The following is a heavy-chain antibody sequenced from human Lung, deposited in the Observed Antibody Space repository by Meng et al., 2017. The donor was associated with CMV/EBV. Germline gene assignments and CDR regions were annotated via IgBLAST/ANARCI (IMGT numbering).Heavy chain of an antibody. CDR1: GLTFSSYA. Sequence: AASGLTFSSYAMHWVRQAPGKGLEWVAVISYDGSNKYYADSVKGRFTISRDNSKNTLYLQMNNLRAEDTAVYYCARGWGLYSWFDPWGQGTLVTVSS. V-gene: IGHV3-30-3*01. CDR2: ISYDGSNK. D-gene: IGHD3-16*01. CDR3: ARGWGLYSWFDP. J-gene: IGHJ5*02.